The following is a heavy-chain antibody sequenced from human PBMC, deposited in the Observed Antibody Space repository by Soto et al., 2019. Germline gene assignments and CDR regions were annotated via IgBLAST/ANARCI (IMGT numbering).Heavy chain of an antibody. Sequence: SQTLSLTCAISGDSVSSNHATWDWIRQSPSRGLEWLGRTYYRSKWYYDYALSVKSRITINPDTSNNQLSLQLNSVTPEDTAVYYCAREEMATTDAFDIWGQGTMVTVSS. J-gene: IGHJ3*02. CDR1: GDSVSSNHAT. CDR2: TYYRSKWYY. D-gene: IGHD5-12*01. CDR3: AREEMATTDAFDI. V-gene: IGHV6-1*01.